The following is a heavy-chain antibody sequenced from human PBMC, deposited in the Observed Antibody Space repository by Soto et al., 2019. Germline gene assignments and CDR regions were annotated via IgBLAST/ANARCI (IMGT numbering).Heavy chain of an antibody. J-gene: IGHJ4*02. CDR1: GFHFSTHA. CDR3: AKGFDYGDTKHIEH. CDR2: ITNTGITT. D-gene: IGHD4-17*01. Sequence: GGSLRLSCAASGFHFSTHALTWVRQAPGKGLEWLSSITNTGITTHYADSVKGRFTISRENSRNTLHLQLNNLRVDDAAVYYCAKGFDYGDTKHIEHWGQGTLVMVSP. V-gene: IGHV3-23*01.